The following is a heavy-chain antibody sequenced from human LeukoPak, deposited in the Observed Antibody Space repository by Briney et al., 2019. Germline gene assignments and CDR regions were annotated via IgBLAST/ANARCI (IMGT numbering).Heavy chain of an antibody. Sequence: GASVKVSCKASGYTFTSYDINWVRQATGQGLEWMGWMNPNSGNTGYAQKFQGRVTMTRNTSISTAYMELSSLRSEDTAVYYCARGVKVRGVIPRPYYYYYYMDVWGKGTTVTISS. CDR2: MNPNSGNT. V-gene: IGHV1-8*02. D-gene: IGHD3-10*01. CDR1: GYTFTSYD. CDR3: ARGVKVRGVIPRPYYYYYYMDV. J-gene: IGHJ6*03.